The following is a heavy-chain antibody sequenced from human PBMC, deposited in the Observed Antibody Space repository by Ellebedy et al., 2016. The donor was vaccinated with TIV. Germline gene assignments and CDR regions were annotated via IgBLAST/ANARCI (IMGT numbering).Heavy chain of an antibody. CDR2: INHSGST. CDR3: ARDGLTDDWSLTN. D-gene: IGHD3-9*01. V-gene: IGHV4-34*01. J-gene: IGHJ4*02. CDR1: GGSFSGYY. Sequence: GSLRLSCAVYGGSFSGYYWSWIRQPPGKGLEWIGEINHSGSTNYNPSLKSQVTISVDTSKNQFSLKLSSVTAADTAVYYCARDGLTDDWSLTNWGQGTLVTVSS.